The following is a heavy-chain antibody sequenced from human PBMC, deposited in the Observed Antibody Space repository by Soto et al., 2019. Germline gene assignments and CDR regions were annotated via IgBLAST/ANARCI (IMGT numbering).Heavy chain of an antibody. CDR1: GGSISSYY. V-gene: IGHV4-59*01. D-gene: IGHD3-9*01. Sequence: SETLSLTCTVSGGSISSYYWSWIRQPPGKGLEWIGYIYYSGSTNYNPSLKSRVTISVDTSKNQFSLKLSSVTAADTAVYYCARDYFDWLLNYYYMDVWGKGTTVTVSS. CDR3: ARDYFDWLLNYYYMDV. J-gene: IGHJ6*03. CDR2: IYYSGST.